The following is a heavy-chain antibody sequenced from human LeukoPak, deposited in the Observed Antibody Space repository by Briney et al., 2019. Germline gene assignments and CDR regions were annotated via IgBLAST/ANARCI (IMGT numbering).Heavy chain of an antibody. V-gene: IGHV3-23*01. CDR3: AKVVRGVLLTGAFDI. D-gene: IGHD3-10*01. Sequence: GGSLRLSCAASGFTFNSYSMNWVRQAPGKGLEWVSAISGSGGSTYYADSVKGRFTISRDNSKNTLYLQMNSLRAEDTAVYYCAKVVRGVLLTGAFDIWGQGTMVTVSS. CDR1: GFTFNSYS. J-gene: IGHJ3*02. CDR2: ISGSGGST.